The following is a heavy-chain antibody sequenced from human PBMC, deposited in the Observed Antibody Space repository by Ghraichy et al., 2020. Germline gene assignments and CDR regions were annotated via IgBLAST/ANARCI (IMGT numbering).Heavy chain of an antibody. Sequence: SETLSLTCAVSGGSISSSNWWSWVRQPPGKGLEWIGEIYHSGSTNYNPSLKSRVTISVDKSKNQFSLKLSSVTAADTAVYYCARDKGYSYHGNWFDPWGQGTLVTVSS. CDR3: ARDKGYSYHGNWFDP. CDR2: IYHSGST. V-gene: IGHV4-4*02. J-gene: IGHJ5*02. D-gene: IGHD5-18*01. CDR1: GGSISSSNW.